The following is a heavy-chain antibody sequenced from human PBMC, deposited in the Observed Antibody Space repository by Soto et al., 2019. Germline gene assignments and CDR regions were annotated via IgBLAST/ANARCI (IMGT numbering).Heavy chain of an antibody. CDR2: IYPGDSDT. CDR3: ARTAEAYCSGTPWDY. V-gene: IGHV5-51*01. J-gene: IGHJ4*02. CDR1: GYRFTSYG. D-gene: IGHD3-10*01. Sequence: EVQLVQSGAEVKKPGESLKISCKGSGYRFTSYGIGWVRQMPGKGLEWMGIIYPGDSDTRYSPSFQGQVTISADKSIHTAYLQWSSLKASDTAMYFCARTAEAYCSGTPWDYWGQGTLVTVSS.